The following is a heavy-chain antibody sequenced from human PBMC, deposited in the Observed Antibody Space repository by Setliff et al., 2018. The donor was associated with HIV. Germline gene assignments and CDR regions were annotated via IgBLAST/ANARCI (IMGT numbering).Heavy chain of an antibody. CDR1: GGSISSSSYY. V-gene: IGHV4-39*01. CDR2: IYYSGST. CDR3: AGSIVVVTAAPLT. J-gene: IGHJ5*02. D-gene: IGHD2-21*02. Sequence: SETLSLTCTVSGGSISSSSYYWGWIRQPSGKGLEWIGNIYYSGSTYYNPSLKSRVTISVDTSKNQFSLKLSSVTAADTAVYYCAGSIVVVTAAPLTWGQGTLVTVSS.